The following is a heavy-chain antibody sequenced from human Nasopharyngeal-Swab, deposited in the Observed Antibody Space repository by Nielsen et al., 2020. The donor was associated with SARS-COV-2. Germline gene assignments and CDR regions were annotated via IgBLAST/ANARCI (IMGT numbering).Heavy chain of an antibody. D-gene: IGHD2-21*02. CDR1: GGSISSSSYY. J-gene: IGHJ4*02. CDR2: IYYSGST. V-gene: IGHV4-39*07. CDR3: ASYCGGDCYAFDY. Sequence: SETLSLTCTVSGGSISSSSYYWGWIRQPPGKGLEWIGSIYYSGSTYYNPSLKSRVTISVDTSKNQFSLKLSSVIAADTAVYYCASYCGGDCYAFDYWGQGTLVTVSS.